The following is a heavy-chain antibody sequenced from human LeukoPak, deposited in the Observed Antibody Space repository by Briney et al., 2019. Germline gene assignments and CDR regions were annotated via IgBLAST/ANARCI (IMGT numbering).Heavy chain of an antibody. Sequence: GGSLRLSCAVSGFTFSIYGMTWVRQAPGKGLEWVSAICGSGCGGTTYYADSAKGRFTISRDNSKNTLYLQMNSLRAEDTAVYYCARVAVRGVTFWGQGTLVTVSS. D-gene: IGHD3-10*01. CDR2: ICGSGCGGTT. J-gene: IGHJ4*02. V-gene: IGHV3-23*01. CDR1: GFTFSIYG. CDR3: ARVAVRGVTF.